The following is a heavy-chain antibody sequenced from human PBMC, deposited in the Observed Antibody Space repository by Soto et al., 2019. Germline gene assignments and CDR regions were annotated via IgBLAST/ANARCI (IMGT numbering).Heavy chain of an antibody. CDR3: AKDLGTAMGFYYYYGMDV. CDR1: GFTFSSYG. D-gene: IGHD5-18*01. CDR2: ISYDGSNK. V-gene: IGHV3-30*18. J-gene: IGHJ6*02. Sequence: GGSLRLSCAASGFTFSSYGMHWVRQAPGKGLEWVAVISYDGSNKYYADSVKGRFTISRDNSKNTLYLQMNSLRAEDTAVYYCAKDLGTAMGFYYYYGMDVWGQGTTVTVSS.